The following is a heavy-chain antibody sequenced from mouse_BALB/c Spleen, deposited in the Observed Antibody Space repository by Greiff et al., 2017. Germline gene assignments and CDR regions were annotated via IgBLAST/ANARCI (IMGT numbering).Heavy chain of an antibody. V-gene: IGHV5-17*02. CDR2: ISSGSSTI. CDR3: ARGGGYYFAY. D-gene: IGHD2-3*01. CDR1: GFTFSSFG. Sequence: EVKLMESGGGLVQPGGSRKLSCAASGFTFSSFGMHWVRQAPEKGLEWVAYISSGSSTIYYADTVKGRFTISRDNPKNTLFLQMTSLRSEDTAMYYCARGGGYYFAYWGQGTLVTVSA. J-gene: IGHJ3*01.